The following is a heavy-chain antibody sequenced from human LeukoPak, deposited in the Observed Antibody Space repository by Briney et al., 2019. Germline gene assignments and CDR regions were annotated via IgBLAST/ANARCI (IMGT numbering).Heavy chain of an antibody. J-gene: IGHJ6*04. CDR2: IGSSSSYT. CDR1: GFTLSDYY. D-gene: IGHD1-1*01. V-gene: IGHV3-11*06. CDR3: ATTTGTYVYGMDV. Sequence: GGSLRLSCAASGFTLSDYYMSWIRQAPGKGLEWVSYIGSSSSYTNYADSVKGRFTISRDNAKNSLYLQMNSLRAEDTAVYYCATTTGTYVYGMDVWGKGTTVTVSS.